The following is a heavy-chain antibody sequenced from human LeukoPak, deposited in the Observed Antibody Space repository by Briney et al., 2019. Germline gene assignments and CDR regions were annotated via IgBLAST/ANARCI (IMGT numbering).Heavy chain of an antibody. CDR3: TTSYSGNSWYDWFGP. CDR2: IRTKANTYAT. J-gene: IGHJ5*02. V-gene: IGHV3-73*01. Sequence: GGSLRLSCAASGFTFSGSSIHWVRQASGKGLEWVGLIRTKANTYATAYAASVTGRFTISRDDSKTTSYLQVNSLKTEDTALYFCTTSYSGNSWYDWFGPWGQGTLVTVSS. CDR1: GFTFSGSS. D-gene: IGHD6-13*01.